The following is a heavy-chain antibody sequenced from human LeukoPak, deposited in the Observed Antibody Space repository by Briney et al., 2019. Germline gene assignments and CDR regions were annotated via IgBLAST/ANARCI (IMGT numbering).Heavy chain of an antibody. CDR2: IYPDDSDT. V-gene: IGHV5-51*01. CDR1: GYSFTNYW. J-gene: IGHJ2*01. Sequence: GESLKISCKASGYSFTNYWIGWGRQMSGGGLEWMGIIYPDDSDTRYCPSFQGQVTISVDKSISTAYLQWSSLEAPDTALYYCARRPAGLAGWFFDLWGRGTLVTVSS. CDR3: ARRPAGLAGWFFDL. D-gene: IGHD7-27*01.